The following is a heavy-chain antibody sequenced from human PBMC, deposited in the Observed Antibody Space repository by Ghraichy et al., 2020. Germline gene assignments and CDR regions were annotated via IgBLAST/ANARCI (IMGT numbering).Heavy chain of an antibody. CDR2: ISAYNGNT. V-gene: IGHV1-18*01. CDR3: ARENYDFWSGYPKLVSYYYYMDV. Sequence: ASVKVSCKASGYTFTSYGISWVRQAPGQGLEWMGWISAYNGNTNYAQKLQGRVTMTTDTSRSTAYMELRSLRSDDTAVYYCARENYDFWSGYPKLVSYYYYMDVWGKGTTVTVSS. CDR1: GYTFTSYG. J-gene: IGHJ6*03. D-gene: IGHD3-3*01.